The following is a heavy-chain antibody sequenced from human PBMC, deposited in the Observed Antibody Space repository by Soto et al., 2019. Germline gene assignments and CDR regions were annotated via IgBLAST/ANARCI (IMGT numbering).Heavy chain of an antibody. CDR1: GGSFSGYY. Sequence: NPSETLSLTCAVYGGSFSGYYWSWIRQPPGKGLEWIGEINHSGSTNYNPSLKSRVTISVDTSKNQFSLKLSSVNAADTAVYYCARSGYSSSSALLYYYGMDVWGQGTTVTVSS. CDR3: ARSGYSSSSALLYYYGMDV. CDR2: INHSGST. J-gene: IGHJ6*02. D-gene: IGHD6-6*01. V-gene: IGHV4-34*01.